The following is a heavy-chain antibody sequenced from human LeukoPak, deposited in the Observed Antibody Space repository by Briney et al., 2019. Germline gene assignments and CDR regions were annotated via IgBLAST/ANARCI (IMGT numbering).Heavy chain of an antibody. J-gene: IGHJ4*02. D-gene: IGHD3-22*01. Sequence: PGGSLRLSCAASGFTVISNYMSWVRQAPGKGLEWVSVIYSGGSTYYADSVKGRFTISRDNSKNTLYLQMNSLRAEDTAVYYCARARPSLFYYDSSGYYYFDYWGQGTLVTVSS. CDR3: ARARPSLFYYDSSGYYYFDY. CDR2: IYSGGST. CDR1: GFTVISNY. V-gene: IGHV3-53*01.